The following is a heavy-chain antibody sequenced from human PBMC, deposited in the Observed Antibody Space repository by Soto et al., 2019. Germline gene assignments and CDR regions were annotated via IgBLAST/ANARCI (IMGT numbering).Heavy chain of an antibody. J-gene: IGHJ3*02. Sequence: GESLKISCKGSGYSFISHWIAWVRQMPGKGLEYIGIVYPADSDIRYSPSFQGQVTISTDKSINTAYLQCSSLKASDTAMYYCTRSIGGVEVFDIWGQGTMVTVSS. V-gene: IGHV5-51*01. CDR1: GYSFISHW. D-gene: IGHD3-16*01. CDR2: VYPADSDI. CDR3: TRSIGGVEVFDI.